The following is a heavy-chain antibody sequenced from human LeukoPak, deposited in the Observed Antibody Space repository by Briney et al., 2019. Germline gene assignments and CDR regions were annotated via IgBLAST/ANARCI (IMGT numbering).Heavy chain of an antibody. CDR2: ISSTGGTT. CDR1: GITFSSYG. J-gene: IGHJ6*03. Sequence: GGTLRLSCAASGITFSSYGMSWVRQAPGKGLEWVTGISSTGGTTYYADSVKGRFTIPRDNSKNTLYLQMNSLRAEDTAIYYCAKNGDRGAYCTGGTCYPYFYYYVDVWGKGTTVTI. V-gene: IGHV3-23*01. CDR3: AKNGDRGAYCTGGTCYPYFYYYVDV. D-gene: IGHD2-15*01.